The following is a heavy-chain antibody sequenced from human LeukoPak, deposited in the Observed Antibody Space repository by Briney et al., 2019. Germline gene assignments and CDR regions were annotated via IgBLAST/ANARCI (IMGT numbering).Heavy chain of an antibody. CDR3: ARDRYDSSGYPPFFDY. Sequence: SETLSLTCAVSGDSIRSNYWSWIRQSPGKGLEWIGYIYHTGSTNYNPSLKSRVTISVDRSKNQFSLKLSSVTAADTAVYYCARDRYDSSGYPPFFDYWGQGTLVTVSS. V-gene: IGHV4-59*12. CDR2: IYHTGST. CDR1: GDSIRSNY. J-gene: IGHJ4*02. D-gene: IGHD3-22*01.